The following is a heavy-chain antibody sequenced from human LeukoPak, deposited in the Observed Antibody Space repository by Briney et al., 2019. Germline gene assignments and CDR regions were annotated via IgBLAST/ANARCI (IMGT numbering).Heavy chain of an antibody. Sequence: GGSLRLSCAASGFTFSHYWMHWVRQAPGKGLVWVSRINSDGSSTSYADSVKGRFTISRDNAKNTLYLQMSSLRAEDTAVYYCARGIPTSGWYVDYWGQGTLVTVSS. D-gene: IGHD6-19*01. CDR3: ARGIPTSGWYVDY. V-gene: IGHV3-74*01. J-gene: IGHJ4*02. CDR1: GFTFSHYW. CDR2: INSDGSST.